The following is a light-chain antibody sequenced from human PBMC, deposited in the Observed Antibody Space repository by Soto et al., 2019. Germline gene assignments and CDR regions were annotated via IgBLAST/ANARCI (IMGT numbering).Light chain of an antibody. CDR1: QSVASRN. CDR2: GAS. CDR3: QQFGNSRWT. V-gene: IGKV3-20*01. Sequence: EIVLTQSPGTLSLSPGERATLSCRASQSVASRNLAWYQQKSGQAPRLLIYGASSRAIHTPDRFSGSGSGKNLTLTISGLEPEDFAVYYCQQFGNSRWTVGQGTKVDIQ. J-gene: IGKJ1*01.